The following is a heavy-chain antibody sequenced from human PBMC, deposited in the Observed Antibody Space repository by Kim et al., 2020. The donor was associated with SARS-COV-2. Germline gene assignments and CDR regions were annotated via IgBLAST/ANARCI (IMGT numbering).Heavy chain of an antibody. CDR1: GGTFSSYA. J-gene: IGHJ5*02. V-gene: IGHV1-69*13. Sequence: SVKVSCKASGGTFSSYAISWVRQAPGQGLEWMGGIIPIFGTANYAQKFQGRVTITADESTSTAYMELSSLRSEDTAVYYCARDPNPLCYWSGGSCYPRWFDPWGQGTLVTVSS. D-gene: IGHD2-15*01. CDR3: ARDPNPLCYWSGGSCYPRWFDP. CDR2: IIPIFGTA.